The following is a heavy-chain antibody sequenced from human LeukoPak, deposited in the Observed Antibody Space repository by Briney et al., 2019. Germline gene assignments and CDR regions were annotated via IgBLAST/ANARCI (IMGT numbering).Heavy chain of an antibody. Sequence: TSGGSLRLSCAASGFSLSNAWMTWVRQAPGKGLEWVGRIKRTSAGGTTDYPTPVKGRFTISRDDSQNTLYLQMNSLRTEDTAVYYCTTGLRASEYYYYGMDVWGQGTTVIVSS. V-gene: IGHV3-15*01. D-gene: IGHD2-15*01. J-gene: IGHJ6*02. CDR1: GFSLSNAW. CDR2: IKRTSAGGTT. CDR3: TTGLRASEYYYYGMDV.